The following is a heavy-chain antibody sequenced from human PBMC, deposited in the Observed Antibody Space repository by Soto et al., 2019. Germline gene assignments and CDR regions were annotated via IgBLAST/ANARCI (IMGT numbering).Heavy chain of an antibody. V-gene: IGHV3-15*01. CDR3: TTDVEIVGATEYFQH. CDR2: IKSKTDGGTT. Sequence: GGSLRLSCAASGFTFSNAWMSWVRQAPGKGLEWVGRIKSKTDGGTTDYAAPVKGRFTISRDDSKNTLYLQMNSLKTEDTAVYYCTTDVEIVGATEYFQHWGQGTLVTVSS. J-gene: IGHJ1*01. D-gene: IGHD1-26*01. CDR1: GFTFSNAW.